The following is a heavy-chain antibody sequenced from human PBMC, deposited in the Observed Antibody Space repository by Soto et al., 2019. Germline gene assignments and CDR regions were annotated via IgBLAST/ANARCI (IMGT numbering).Heavy chain of an antibody. J-gene: IGHJ3*02. CDR1: GFTFSSYD. CDR3: ARGNFCSGGSCYPGDALDI. V-gene: IGHV3-13*05. CDR2: IGTAGDP. D-gene: IGHD2-15*01. Sequence: GGSLRLSCAASGFTFSSYDMHWVRQATGKGLEWVSAIGTAGDPYYPGSVKGRFTISRENAKNSLYLQMNSLRAGDTAVYYCARGNFCSGGSCYPGDALDIWGQGTMVTVSS.